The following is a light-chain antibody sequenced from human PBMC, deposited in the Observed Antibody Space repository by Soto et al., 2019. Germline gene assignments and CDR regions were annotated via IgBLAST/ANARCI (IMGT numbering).Light chain of an antibody. Sequence: EVVLTQSPGTLSLSPGERATLSCSASQSVSNNYFAWYQQKPGQSPRLLIFGSSDSATGIPDRFSGSGSGTDFTLTISTLEPEDFAVYYCQQRGNWPLTFGGGTKVEI. CDR2: GSS. CDR1: QSVSNNY. J-gene: IGKJ4*02. CDR3: QQRGNWPLT. V-gene: IGKV3D-20*02.